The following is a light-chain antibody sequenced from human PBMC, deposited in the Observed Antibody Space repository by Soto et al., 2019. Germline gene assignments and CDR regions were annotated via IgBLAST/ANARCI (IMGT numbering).Light chain of an antibody. CDR3: QPSGTTPPWT. V-gene: IGKV1-39*01. Sequence: DIQVTQSPSSLSASVGDRVTITCRASQSISIYLNWYQQKPGKAPKLLIYAASSLQSGVPSRFSGSGSGTDFALTISSLQPEDFATFYCQPSGTTPPWTFGQGTKVDIK. J-gene: IGKJ1*01. CDR2: AAS. CDR1: QSISIY.